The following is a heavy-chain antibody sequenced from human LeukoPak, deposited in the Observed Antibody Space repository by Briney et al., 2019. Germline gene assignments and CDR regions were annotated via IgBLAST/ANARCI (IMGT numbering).Heavy chain of an antibody. CDR2: IYYSGST. CDR3: ARHRYYYDSSGYYYQP. J-gene: IGHJ5*02. V-gene: IGHV4-61*08. CDR1: GFSLSTSGVG. Sequence: SGPTLVKPTQTLTLTCTFSGFSLSTSGVGVGWIRQPPGKGLEWIGYIYYSGSTNYNPSLKSRVTISVDTSKNQFSLRLSSVTAADTAVYYCARHRYYYDSSGYYYQPWGQGTLVTVSS. D-gene: IGHD3-22*01.